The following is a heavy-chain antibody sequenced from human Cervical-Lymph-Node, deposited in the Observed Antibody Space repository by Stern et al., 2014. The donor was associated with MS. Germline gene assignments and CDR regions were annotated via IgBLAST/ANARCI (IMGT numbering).Heavy chain of an antibody. CDR2: ISYDGSSQ. CDR1: GFTFGRHS. V-gene: IGHV3-30-3*01. J-gene: IGHJ4*02. CDR3: ARPAAARYFDY. D-gene: IGHD6-25*01. Sequence: DQLVESGGGVVQPGRSLRLSCATSGFTFGRHSMYWVRQAPGKGLEWVAIISYDGSSQHYADSVKGRFTISRSNSNNTLYLQMNSLRVEDTAMYYCARPAAARYFDYWGQGSQVTVSS.